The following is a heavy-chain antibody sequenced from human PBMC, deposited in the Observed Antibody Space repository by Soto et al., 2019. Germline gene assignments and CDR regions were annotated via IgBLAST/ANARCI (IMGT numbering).Heavy chain of an antibody. Sequence: SVKVSCKASGGTLSRYRISGVRQAPGQELEWLGGNIHIVGTANNAEKLPGRVTITSDASTSTAYMELSSLRSEGTAGYYCATWGLGSGYISLMPYYYNGMDVWGQGTTVTVSS. CDR1: GGTLSRYR. V-gene: IGHV1-69*13. CDR3: ATWGLGSGYISLMPYYYNGMDV. CDR2: NIHIVGTA. D-gene: IGHD3-3*01. J-gene: IGHJ6*01.